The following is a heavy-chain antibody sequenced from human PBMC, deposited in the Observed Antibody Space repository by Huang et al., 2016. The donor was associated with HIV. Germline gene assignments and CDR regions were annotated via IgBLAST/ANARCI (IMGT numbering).Heavy chain of an antibody. D-gene: IGHD3-10*01. J-gene: IGHJ6*02. CDR2: LGSSSSYI. CDR3: ARPQGDKVRGIIRSYYYYYGMDV. Sequence: EVQLVESGGGLVKPGGSLRLSCVASGFTFTNYAMIWVRQASVKGVGVVSALGSSSSYIYYADSAKGRFTISRDDAKNSLYLQMNSLRAEDAAVYYCARPQGDKVRGIIRSYYYYYGMDVWGRGTTVTVSS. CDR1: GFTFTNYA. V-gene: IGHV3-21*06.